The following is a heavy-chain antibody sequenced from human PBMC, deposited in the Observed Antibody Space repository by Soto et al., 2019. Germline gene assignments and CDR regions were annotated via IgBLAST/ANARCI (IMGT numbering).Heavy chain of an antibody. CDR2: IIPIFGTA. J-gene: IGHJ4*02. CDR1: GGTFSSYA. D-gene: IGHD6-13*01. Sequence: SVKVSCKASGGTFSSYAISWVRQAPGQGLEWMGGIIPIFGTANYAQKFQGRVTITADESTSTAYMELSSLRSEDTAVYYCAGGIRYSSSWYLGGFDYWGQGTLVTVSS. CDR3: AGGIRYSSSWYLGGFDY. V-gene: IGHV1-69*13.